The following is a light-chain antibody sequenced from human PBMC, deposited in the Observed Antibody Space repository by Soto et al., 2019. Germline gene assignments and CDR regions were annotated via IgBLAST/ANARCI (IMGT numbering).Light chain of an antibody. Sequence: VLTQSPGTVSLSPGETATLTCRTSQSVSSSFIGWYQQKRGQAPRLLIYGSSTRASGISGRFSGSGSGAAFNLTISTLEPDAFAVYFCQQYAYSPWTFGQGTKV. V-gene: IGKV3-20*01. CDR1: QSVSSSF. J-gene: IGKJ1*01. CDR3: QQYAYSPWT. CDR2: GSS.